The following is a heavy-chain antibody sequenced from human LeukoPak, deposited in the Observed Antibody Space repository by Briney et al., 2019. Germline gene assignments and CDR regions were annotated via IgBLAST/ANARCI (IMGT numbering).Heavy chain of an antibody. V-gene: IGHV4-34*01. J-gene: IGHJ4*02. CDR1: GGSFSGYY. Sequence: KSSETLSLTCAVYGGSFSGYYWSWIRQPPGKGLEWIGEINHSGSTNYNPSLKSRVTISVDTSKNQFSLKLSSVTAADTAVYYCASGNRDYWGQGTLVTVSS. CDR2: INHSGST. CDR3: ASGNRDY.